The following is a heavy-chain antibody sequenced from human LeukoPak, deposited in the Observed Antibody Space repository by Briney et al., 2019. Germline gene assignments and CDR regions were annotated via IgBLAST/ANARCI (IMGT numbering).Heavy chain of an antibody. CDR3: AKSNGYGLVDI. CDR1: GGSFSGYY. J-gene: IGHJ3*02. Sequence: SGTLSLTCAVYGGSFSGYYWSWIRQPPGKGLEWIGEINHSGSTNYNPSVKSRVTISLDTSRNQFSLKLNSVTAADTAVYYCAKSNGYGLVDIWGQGTMVTVSS. CDR2: INHSGST. D-gene: IGHD3-10*01. V-gene: IGHV4-34*01.